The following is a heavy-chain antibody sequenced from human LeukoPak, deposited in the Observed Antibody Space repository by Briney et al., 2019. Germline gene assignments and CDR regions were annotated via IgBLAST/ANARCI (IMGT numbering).Heavy chain of an antibody. CDR1: GGSISSSSYY. V-gene: IGHV4-39*01. J-gene: IGHJ4*02. D-gene: IGHD4-17*01. Sequence: SETLSLTCTVSGGSISSSSYYWGWIRQPPGKGLEWIGSIYYSGSTYYNPSLKSRVTISVDTSKNQFSLKLSSVTAADTAVYYCAVDYGDYPTYYWGQGTLVTVSS. CDR2: IYYSGST. CDR3: AVDYGDYPTYY.